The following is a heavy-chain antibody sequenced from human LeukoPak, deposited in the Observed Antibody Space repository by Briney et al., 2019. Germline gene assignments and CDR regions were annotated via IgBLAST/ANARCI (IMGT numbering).Heavy chain of an antibody. CDR1: GFTFSGTT. Sequence: GGSLRLSCAASGFTFSGTTMHWVRQASGKGLEWVGRIRSKANSYATAYVASVKGRFTISRDDSKNTAYLQMNSLKTEDTAVYYCTGHLGATGGDYWGQGTLVTVSS. CDR2: IRSKANSYAT. CDR3: TGHLGATGGDY. V-gene: IGHV3-73*01. J-gene: IGHJ4*02. D-gene: IGHD1-26*01.